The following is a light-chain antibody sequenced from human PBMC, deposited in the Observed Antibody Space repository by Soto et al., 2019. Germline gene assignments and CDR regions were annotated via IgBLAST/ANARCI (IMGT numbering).Light chain of an antibody. V-gene: IGLV2-11*01. CDR3: CSYAGSYSLVV. Sequence: QSALTQPRSVSGSPGQSVTISCTGPSSDVGAYNYVSWYQQHPGKAPKLMIYDVSKRPSGVPDRFSGSKSGNTASLTISGLQAEDEAEYSCCSYAGSYSLVVFGGGTKLTVL. CDR2: DVS. CDR1: SSDVGAYNY. J-gene: IGLJ2*01.